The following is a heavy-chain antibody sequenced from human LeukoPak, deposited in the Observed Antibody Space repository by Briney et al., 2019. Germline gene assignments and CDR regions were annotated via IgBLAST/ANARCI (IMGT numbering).Heavy chain of an antibody. J-gene: IGHJ3*02. CDR3: ARGAYYYDSSGADAFDI. CDR1: GFTFTNFG. Sequence: GGSLRLSCAASGFTFTNFGIHWVRQAPGKGLEKVSFLSYDGSDKYYADSVKGRFTISRENAKNSLYLQMNSLRTGDTAVYYCARGAYYYDSSGADAFDIWGQGTMVTVSS. D-gene: IGHD3-22*01. V-gene: IGHV3-30*03. CDR2: LSYDGSDK.